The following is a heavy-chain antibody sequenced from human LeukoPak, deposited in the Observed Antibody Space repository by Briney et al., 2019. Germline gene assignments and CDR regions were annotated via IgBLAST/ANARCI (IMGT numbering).Heavy chain of an antibody. CDR3: ARLNTGSQCHDY. D-gene: IGHD1-26*01. CDR1: GGSISSTNW. Sequence: PSETLSLTCAVSGGSISSTNWWSWVRQPPGKGLEWIGEIYHSGSTNYNPSLKSRVTISVDKSKNQFSLRLSSVTAADTAVYYCARLNTGSQCHDYWGQGTLVTVSS. CDR2: IYHSGST. V-gene: IGHV4-4*02. J-gene: IGHJ4*02.